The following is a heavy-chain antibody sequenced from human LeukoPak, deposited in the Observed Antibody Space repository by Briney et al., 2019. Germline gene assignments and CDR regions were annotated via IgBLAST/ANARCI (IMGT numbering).Heavy chain of an antibody. CDR1: GFSFSTYA. CDR3: ARALVGASYGYAFDI. CDR2: TTSNGRST. J-gene: IGHJ3*02. D-gene: IGHD1-26*01. Sequence: GGSLRLSCSASGFSFSTYAIHWVRQAPGKGLDYVSGTTSNGRSTYYANSVKGRFTISRDNSKNTLYLQMGSLRAEDMAVYYCARALVGASYGYAFDIWGQGTMVTVSS. V-gene: IGHV3-64*01.